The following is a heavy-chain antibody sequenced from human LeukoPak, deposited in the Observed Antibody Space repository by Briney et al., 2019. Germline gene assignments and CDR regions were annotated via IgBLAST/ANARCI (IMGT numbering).Heavy chain of an antibody. CDR2: IYHSGST. V-gene: IGHV4-4*02. CDR1: GGSISSSNW. D-gene: IGHD1-7*01. CDR3: ARVMGTTPRLDY. Sequence: SETLSLTCAVSGGSISSSNWWSWVRQPPGKGLEWIGEIYHSGSTNYNPSLKSRVTISVDKSKKQFSLKLNSVTAADTAVYYCARVMGTTPRLDYWGQGTLVTVSS. J-gene: IGHJ4*02.